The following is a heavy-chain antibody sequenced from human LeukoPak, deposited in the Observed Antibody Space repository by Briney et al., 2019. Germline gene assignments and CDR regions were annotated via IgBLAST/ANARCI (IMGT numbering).Heavy chain of an antibody. Sequence: SETLSLTCTVSGGSMSNYYWSWIRQPPGKGLEWIGYIYYSGSTNYNPSLKSRVTISVVTSKNKFSLKLRSVTAADTAVYYCARVCGGDCYPLGFDPWGQGTLVTVSS. D-gene: IGHD2-21*02. CDR2: IYYSGST. V-gene: IGHV4-59*01. J-gene: IGHJ5*02. CDR3: ARVCGGDCYPLGFDP. CDR1: GGSMSNYY.